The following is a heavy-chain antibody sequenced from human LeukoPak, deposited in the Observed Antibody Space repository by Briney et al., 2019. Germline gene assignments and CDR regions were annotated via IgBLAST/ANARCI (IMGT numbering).Heavy chain of an antibody. D-gene: IGHD3-3*01. V-gene: IGHV3-30-3*01. CDR1: GFTFSSYA. CDR3: ARAERDAGVFDY. Sequence: GGSLRLSCAASGFTFSSYAMHWVRQAPGKGLEWVAFISYDGSNKYYADFVRGRFTISRDNSKNTLYLQMNSLRAEDTAVYYCARAERDAGVFDYWGQGTLVTVSS. J-gene: IGHJ4*02. CDR2: ISYDGSNK.